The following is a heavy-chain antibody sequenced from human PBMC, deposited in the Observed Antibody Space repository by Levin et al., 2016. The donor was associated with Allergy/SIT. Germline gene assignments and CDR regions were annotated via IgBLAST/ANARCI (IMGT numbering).Heavy chain of an antibody. CDR2: ISSSSSYT. D-gene: IGHD4-11*01. J-gene: IGHJ6*03. V-gene: IGHV3-11*06. Sequence: GESLKISCAASGFTFSDYYMSWIRQAPGKGLEWVSYISSSSSYTNYADSVKGRFTISRDNAKNSLYLQMNSLRAEDTAVYYCAKEAVITNYFYYYYMDVWGKGTTVTVSS. CDR3: AKEAVITNYFYYYYMDV. CDR1: GFTFSDYY.